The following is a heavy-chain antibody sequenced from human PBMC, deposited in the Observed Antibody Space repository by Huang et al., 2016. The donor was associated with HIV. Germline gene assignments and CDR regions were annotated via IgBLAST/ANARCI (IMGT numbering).Heavy chain of an antibody. CDR1: GFTFSGSA. D-gene: IGHD3-22*01. V-gene: IGHV3-73*01. CDR2: SRSKANSYAT. J-gene: IGHJ4*02. CDR3: TRLTMIGDGDY. Sequence: EVQLVESGGGLVQPGGSLKLSCAASGFTFSGSAMHGVRQASGKGLEWVGRSRSKANSYATAYAASVKGRFTISRDDSKNTAYLQMNSLKTEDTAVYYCTRLTMIGDGDYWGQGTLVTVSS.